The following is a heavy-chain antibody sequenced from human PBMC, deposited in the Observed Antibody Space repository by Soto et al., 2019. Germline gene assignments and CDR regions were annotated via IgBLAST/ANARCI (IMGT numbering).Heavy chain of an antibody. V-gene: IGHV4-34*01. J-gene: IGHJ4*02. CDR3: ARARIAVAGLDY. CDR2: INHSGST. D-gene: IGHD6-19*01. CDR1: GGSFSGYX. Sequence: QVQLQQWGAGLLKPSETLSLTCAVYGGSFSGYXXXXIRQPPGKGLEWIGEINHSGSTNYNPSLKSRVTISVDTSKNQFSLKLSSVTAADTAVYYCARARIAVAGLDYWGQGTLVTVSS.